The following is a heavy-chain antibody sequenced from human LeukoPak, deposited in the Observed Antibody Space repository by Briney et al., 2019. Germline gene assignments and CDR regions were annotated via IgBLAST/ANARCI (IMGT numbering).Heavy chain of an antibody. Sequence: ASVKVSCKASGYTFTGYYMHWVRQAPGQGLEWMGWINPNSGGTNYAQKFQGRVTMTRDTSISTAYMELSRLRSDDTAVYYCARVSGADSSGYYYGSAFDIWGQGTMVTVSS. D-gene: IGHD3-22*01. CDR3: ARVSGADSSGYYYGSAFDI. CDR2: INPNSGGT. CDR1: GYTFTGYY. J-gene: IGHJ3*02. V-gene: IGHV1-2*02.